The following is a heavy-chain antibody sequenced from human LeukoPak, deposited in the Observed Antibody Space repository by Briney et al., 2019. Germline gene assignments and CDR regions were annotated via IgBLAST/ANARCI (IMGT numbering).Heavy chain of an antibody. J-gene: IGHJ4*02. Sequence: ASVTVSCKASGYTFTSNYIHWVRQAPGQGLEWMGMIYPRDGSTSYAQKFQGRVTVTRDTSTSTVHMELSGLRSEDTAVYYCARDQEGFDYWGQGTLVTVSS. CDR3: ARDQEGFDY. V-gene: IGHV1-46*01. CDR2: IYPRDGST. CDR1: GYTFTSNY.